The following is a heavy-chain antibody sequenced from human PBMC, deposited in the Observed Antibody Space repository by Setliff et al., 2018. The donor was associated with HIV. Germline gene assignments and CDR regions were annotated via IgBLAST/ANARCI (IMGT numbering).Heavy chain of an antibody. J-gene: IGHJ6*03. CDR1: GFIIGDGHY. Sequence: SETLSLTCTVSGFIIGDGHYLAWIRQPPGKGLEWSGSIYATGSTFYNPLLKSRVTISIDTSRNQFSLKLTSVTAAHTAVYYCARGPRPVDVDYCYMDVWGKGTTVTVSS. V-gene: IGHV4-38-2*02. CDR2: IYATGST. CDR3: ARGPRPVDVDYCYMDV.